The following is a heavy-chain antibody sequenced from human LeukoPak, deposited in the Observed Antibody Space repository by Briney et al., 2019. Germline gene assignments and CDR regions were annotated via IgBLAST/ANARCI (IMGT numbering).Heavy chain of an antibody. D-gene: IGHD2-8*02. J-gene: IGHJ4*02. CDR2: ISAYNGNT. V-gene: IGHV1-18*04. CDR3: ARVRRVVYAKNVDY. Sequence: ASVKVSCKASGYTFTNYYMHWVRQAPGQALEWMGWISAYNGNTNYAQKLQGRVTMTTDTSTSTAYMELRSLRSDDTAVYYCARVRRVVYAKNVDYWGQGTLVTVSS. CDR1: GYTFTNYY.